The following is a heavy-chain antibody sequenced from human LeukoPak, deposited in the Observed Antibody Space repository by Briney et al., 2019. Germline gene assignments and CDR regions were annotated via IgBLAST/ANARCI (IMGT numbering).Heavy chain of an antibody. CDR1: GDSISSYY. D-gene: IGHD2-2*01. CDR3: ASVVVPAAMNTQYYGMDV. J-gene: IGHJ6*02. CDR2: IYYSGST. V-gene: IGHV4-59*06. Sequence: SETLSLTCTVSGDSISSYYWSWIRQPPGKGLEWIGYIYYSGSTYYNPSLKSRVTISVDTSKNQFSLKLSSVTAAATAVYYCASVVVPAAMNTQYYGMDVGGQGTTVTVSS.